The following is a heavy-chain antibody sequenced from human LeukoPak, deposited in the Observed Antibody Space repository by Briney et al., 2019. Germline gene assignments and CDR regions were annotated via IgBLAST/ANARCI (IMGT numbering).Heavy chain of an antibody. D-gene: IGHD2-15*01. J-gene: IGHJ4*02. V-gene: IGHV1-18*01. CDR2: ISAYNGNT. CDR3: ARDRKRYCSGGSCYNFDY. CDR1: GYTFTSDG. Sequence: ASVKVSCKASGYTFTSDGISWVRQAPGQGLEWMGWISAYNGNTNYAQKLQGRVTMTTDTSTSTAYMELRGLRSDDTAVYYCARDRKRYCSGGSCYNFDYWGQGTLVTVSS.